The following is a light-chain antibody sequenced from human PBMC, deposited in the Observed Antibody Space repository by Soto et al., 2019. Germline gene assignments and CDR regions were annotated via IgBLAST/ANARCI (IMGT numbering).Light chain of an antibody. CDR2: EVT. Sequence: QSALTQPPSASGSPGQSVTTSCTGTSSDVGGYNYVSWYQQHPGKAPKLIIYEVTKRPSGVPDRFSGSKSGNTASLTVSGLQAEDEADYYCSSYSGTNNVVFGGGTNLTVL. J-gene: IGLJ2*01. V-gene: IGLV2-8*01. CDR3: SSYSGTNNVV. CDR1: SSDVGGYNY.